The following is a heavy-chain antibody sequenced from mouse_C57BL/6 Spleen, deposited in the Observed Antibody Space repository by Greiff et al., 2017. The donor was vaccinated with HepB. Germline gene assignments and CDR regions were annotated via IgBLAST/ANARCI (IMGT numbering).Heavy chain of an antibody. CDR1: GYTFTSYW. J-gene: IGHJ3*01. CDR3: ARNPYYYGSSYEIAY. V-gene: IGHV1-50*01. CDR2: IDPSDSYT. Sequence: VQLQQPGAELVKPGASVKLSCKASGYTFTSYWMQWVKQRPGQGLEWIGEIDPSDSYTNYNQKFKGKATLTVDTSSSTAYMQLSSLTSEDSAVYYCARNPYYYGSSYEIAYWGQGTLVTVSA. D-gene: IGHD1-1*01.